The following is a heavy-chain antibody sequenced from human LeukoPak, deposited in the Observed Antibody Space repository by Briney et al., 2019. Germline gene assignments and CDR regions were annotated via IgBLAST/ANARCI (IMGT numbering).Heavy chain of an antibody. CDR3: ARDVLDYYDSSGYYLSEYFDY. CDR1: GFTFSTYA. D-gene: IGHD3-22*01. CDR2: ISGGAGST. V-gene: IGHV3-23*01. J-gene: IGHJ4*02. Sequence: GGSLRLSCAASGFTFSTYAMSWVRQAPGKGLEWVSSISGGAGSTYYADSVKGRFTISRDNSKNTLYLQMNSLRAEDTAVYYCARDVLDYYDSSGYYLSEYFDYWGQGTLVTVSS.